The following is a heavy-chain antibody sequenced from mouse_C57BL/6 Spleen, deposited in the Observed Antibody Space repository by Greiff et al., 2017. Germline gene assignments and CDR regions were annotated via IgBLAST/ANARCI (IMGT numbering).Heavy chain of an antibody. CDR1: GYTFTSYW. CDR3: ARRPFITLDY. V-gene: IGHV1-64*01. Sequence: QVQLQQSGAELVKPGASVKLSCKASGYTFTSYWMHWVKQRPGQGLEWIGMIHPNSGSTNYNEKFKSKATLTVDKSSSTAYMQLSSLTSEDSAVYYCARRPFITLDYWGQGTTLTVSS. D-gene: IGHD1-1*01. CDR2: IHPNSGST. J-gene: IGHJ2*01.